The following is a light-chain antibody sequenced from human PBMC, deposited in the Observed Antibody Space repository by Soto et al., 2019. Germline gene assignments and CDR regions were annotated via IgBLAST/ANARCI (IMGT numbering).Light chain of an antibody. CDR3: QQYGSSPRT. CDR2: KAS. V-gene: IGKV1-5*03. Sequence: DIQMTQSPSTLSASVGDRVTITCRASQSISTWLAWYQQEPGKAPKLLIHKASSLQSGVPSRFSGSGSGTDFTLTISRLEPEDFAVYYCQQYGSSPRTFGQGTKVDI. CDR1: QSISTW. J-gene: IGKJ1*01.